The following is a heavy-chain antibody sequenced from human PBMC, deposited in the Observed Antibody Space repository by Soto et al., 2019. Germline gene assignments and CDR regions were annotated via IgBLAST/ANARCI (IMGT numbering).Heavy chain of an antibody. J-gene: IGHJ6*02. D-gene: IGHD3-16*01. V-gene: IGHV3-33*01. CDR2: IWYDGSNK. CDR1: GFTFSSYG. Sequence: QVQLVESGGGVVQPGRSLRLSCAASGFTFSSYGMHWVRQAPGKGLEWVAVIWYDGSNKYYADSVKGRVTISRDNSKNTLDLQVNSHRAEDTAVYYCARDSRWGSYYYGMDVWGQGTTVTVSS. CDR3: ARDSRWGSYYYGMDV.